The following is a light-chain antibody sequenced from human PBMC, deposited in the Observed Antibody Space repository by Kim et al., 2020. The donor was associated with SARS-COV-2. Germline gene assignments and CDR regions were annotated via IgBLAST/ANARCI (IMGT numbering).Light chain of an antibody. V-gene: IGLV3-10*01. CDR2: EDS. CDR1: ALPKKY. Sequence: PGQTARITCSGDALPKKYAYGYQQKSGQAPVLVIYEDSKRPSGIPERFSGSSSGTMATLTISGAQVEDEADYYCYSTDSSGNHRVFGGGTQLTVL. CDR3: YSTDSSGNHRV. J-gene: IGLJ2*01.